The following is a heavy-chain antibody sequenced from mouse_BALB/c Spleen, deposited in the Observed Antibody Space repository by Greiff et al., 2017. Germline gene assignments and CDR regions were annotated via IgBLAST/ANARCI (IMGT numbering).Heavy chain of an antibody. CDR3: ARGVTEYYYAMDY. CDR1: GFTFTSYW. Sequence: VQLQQSGAELAKPGASVKMSCTASGFTFTSYWMHWVKQRPGQGLEWIGYINPSTGNTEYNQKFQDKATLTADKSSSTAYMQLSSLTSEDSAVYYSARGVTEYYYAMDYWGQGTSVTVSS. CDR2: INPSTGNT. J-gene: IGHJ4*01. D-gene: IGHD2-2*01. V-gene: IGHV1-7*01.